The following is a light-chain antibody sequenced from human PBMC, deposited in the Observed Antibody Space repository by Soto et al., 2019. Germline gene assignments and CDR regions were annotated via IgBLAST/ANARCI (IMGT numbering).Light chain of an antibody. CDR2: EVT. CDR3: SSYAGSNSFV. Sequence: QSVLTQPPSASGSPGQSVTISCTGTSTDVGAYNYVSWYQQRPGKAPKLMIFEVTKRPSGVPDRFSGSKSGNTASLTVSGVQADGEADYYCSSYAGSNSFVFGTGTKVTVL. V-gene: IGLV2-8*01. CDR1: STDVGAYNY. J-gene: IGLJ1*01.